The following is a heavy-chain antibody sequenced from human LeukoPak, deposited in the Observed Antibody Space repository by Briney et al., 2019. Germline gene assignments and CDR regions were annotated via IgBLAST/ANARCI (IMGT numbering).Heavy chain of an antibody. J-gene: IGHJ4*02. CDR2: ISRSSSTI. CDR3: ARDGGIAAAGTRD. CDR1: GFTFSDYE. D-gene: IGHD6-13*01. V-gene: IGHV3-48*03. Sequence: GGSLRLSCAASGFTFSDYEMNWVRQAPGKGLEWVSYISRSSSTIYYADSVKGRFTISRDNAKNSLYLQMNSLRAEDTAVYYCARDGGIAAAGTRDWGQGTLVTVSS.